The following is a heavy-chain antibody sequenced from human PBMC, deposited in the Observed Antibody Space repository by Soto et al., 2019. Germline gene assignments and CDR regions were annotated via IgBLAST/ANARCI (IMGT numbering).Heavy chain of an antibody. D-gene: IGHD1-1*01. CDR3: TKDNNWDDPG. J-gene: IGHJ4*02. CDR1: GFPFSTNA. CDR2: IGGDSRTT. Sequence: LRLSCAASGFPFSTNAMTWVRQAPGKGLEWVSIIGGDSRTTFYADSVKGRFTVSRDNSKNTVYLDMNSLRGEDTAIYYCTKDNNWDDPGWGQGTLVTVSS. V-gene: IGHV3-23*01.